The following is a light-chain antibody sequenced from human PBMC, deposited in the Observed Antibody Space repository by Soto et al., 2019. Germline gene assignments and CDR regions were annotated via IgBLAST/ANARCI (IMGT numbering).Light chain of an antibody. J-gene: IGKJ1*01. Sequence: DIQMTQSPSTLSASVGYRFTITCRASHSISSWLPWYQQKPGKAPKLLIYKASSLESGVPSRFSGSGSGTEFTLTISSLQPDDFVTYYCQQYNSYSSWTFGQGTKVEIK. CDR2: KAS. CDR3: QQYNSYSSWT. V-gene: IGKV1-5*03. CDR1: HSISSW.